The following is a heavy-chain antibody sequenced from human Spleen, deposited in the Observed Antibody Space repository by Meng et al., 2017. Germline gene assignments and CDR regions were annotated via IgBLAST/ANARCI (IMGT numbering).Heavy chain of an antibody. V-gene: IGHV1-2*06. D-gene: IGHD6-25*01. J-gene: IGHJ4*02. CDR3: ARDEDISAAGKLFGDY. CDR2: INPKSGDT. CDR1: CNNFPDYY. Sequence: QWQQVRPGAEVRMPGGSVKVSCKPTCNNFPDYYIRGVPRAPGQGLEWMGRINPKSGDTHYAQKFQARVTMTGDTSISTAYMELSGLRSDDTAMYYCARDEDISAAGKLFGDYWGQGTLVTVSS.